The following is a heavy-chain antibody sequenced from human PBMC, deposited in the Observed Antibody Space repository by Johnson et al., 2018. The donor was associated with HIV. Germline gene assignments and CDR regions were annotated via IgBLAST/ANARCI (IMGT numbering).Heavy chain of an antibody. D-gene: IGHD6-13*01. V-gene: IGHV3-15*01. CDR2: IKSKTDGGTT. CDR1: GFTFSNAW. Sequence: VQLVESGGGLVKPGGSLRLSCAASGFTFSNAWMSWVRQAPGKGLEWVGRIKSKTDGGTTDYAAPVKARFTISRDDSKNTLYLQMNSKKTEDTAVYYCTTDRIAAAGPDALDIWGQGTVVTGSS. J-gene: IGHJ3*02. CDR3: TTDRIAAAGPDALDI.